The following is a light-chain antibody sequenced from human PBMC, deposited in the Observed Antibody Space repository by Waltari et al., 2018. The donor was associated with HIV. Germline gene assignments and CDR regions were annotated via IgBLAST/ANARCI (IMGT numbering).Light chain of an antibody. Sequence: DIVMTQSPLSLPGIPGESASISCRSSQSLLHSNGYNYLDWYLQKPGQSPQLLIFFGSNRASGISDRFSGSGSVTDYTLKISRVEAEDVGVYYCMQAQQAPMYTFGQETNLEI. V-gene: IGKV2-28*01. CDR2: FGS. CDR3: MQAQQAPMYT. J-gene: IGKJ2*01. CDR1: QSLLHSNGYNY.